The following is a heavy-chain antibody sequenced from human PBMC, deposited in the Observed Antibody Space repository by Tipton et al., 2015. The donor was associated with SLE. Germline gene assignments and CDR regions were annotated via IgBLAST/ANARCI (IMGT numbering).Heavy chain of an antibody. D-gene: IGHD4-17*01. Sequence: TLSLTCTVSGGSISSSSYYWGWIRQPPGKGLEWIGEINHSGSTNYNPSLKSRVTISVDTSKNQFSLKLSSVTAADTAVYYCASVKTTVTTEGVDYWGQVTLVTVPS. J-gene: IGHJ4*02. CDR3: ASVKTTVTTEGVDY. CDR2: INHSGST. V-gene: IGHV4-39*07. CDR1: GGSISSSSYY.